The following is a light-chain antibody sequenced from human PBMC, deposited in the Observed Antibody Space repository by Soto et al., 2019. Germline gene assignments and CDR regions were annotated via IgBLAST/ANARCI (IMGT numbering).Light chain of an antibody. J-gene: IGKJ1*01. CDR1: QGIGSI. CDR3: QQLNSYPRT. Sequence: IQLTQSPSSLSASVGDRVTITCRASQGIGSILAWYQQKPGTAPKLLIYAASTLQSGVPSRFSGSGSGTDFTLIISSLQPEDFATYYCQQLNSYPRTFGQGTKVEIK. V-gene: IGKV1-9*01. CDR2: AAS.